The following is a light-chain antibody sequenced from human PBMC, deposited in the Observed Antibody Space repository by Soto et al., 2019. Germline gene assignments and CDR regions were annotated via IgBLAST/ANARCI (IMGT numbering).Light chain of an antibody. CDR1: SSDVGAYNY. CDR2: DVA. J-gene: IGLJ1*01. Sequence: QSVLTQPASVSGSPGQSITISCTGTSSDVGAYNYVSWYQHHPGKAPKLMLYDVANRPSGVSNRVSGSKSGNTASLTISGLQAEDEADYYCNSYTSGSTYVFGTGTKVTVL. V-gene: IGLV2-14*03. CDR3: NSYTSGSTYV.